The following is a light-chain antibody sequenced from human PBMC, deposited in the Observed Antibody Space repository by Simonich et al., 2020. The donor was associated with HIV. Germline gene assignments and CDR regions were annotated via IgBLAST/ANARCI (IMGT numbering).Light chain of an antibody. J-gene: IGKJ2*01. Sequence: DIQMTQSPSTLSASVGDRVTTTCRASQSISSWLAWYQQKPGKAPKLLIYKASSLESGVPSRFSGRGSGTEFTLTISSLQPDDFATYYCQQYNSYPYTFGQGTKLEIK. CDR3: QQYNSYPYT. CDR1: QSISSW. CDR2: KAS. V-gene: IGKV1-5*03.